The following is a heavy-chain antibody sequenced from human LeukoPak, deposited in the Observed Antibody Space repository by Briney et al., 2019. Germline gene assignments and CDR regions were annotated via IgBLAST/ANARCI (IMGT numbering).Heavy chain of an antibody. CDR1: GGTFSSYA. D-gene: IGHD4-17*01. V-gene: IGHV1-69*04. J-gene: IGHJ4*02. CDR3: AKADGDYYLPDY. CDR2: IIPILGIA. Sequence: GASVKVSCKASGGTFSSYAISWVRQAPGQGLEWMGRIIPILGIANYAQKFQGRVTITADKSTSTAYMELSSLRSEDTAVYYCAKADGDYYLPDYWGQGTLVTVSS.